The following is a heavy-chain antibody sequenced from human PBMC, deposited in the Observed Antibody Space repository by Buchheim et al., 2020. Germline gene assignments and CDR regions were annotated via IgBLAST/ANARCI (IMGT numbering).Heavy chain of an antibody. CDR1: GGSISSSSYY. CDR2: IYYSGST. D-gene: IGHD3-3*01. V-gene: IGHV4-39*01. CDR3: ASLRYDFWSGYLEYYFDY. J-gene: IGHJ4*02. Sequence: QLQLQESGPGLVKPSETLSLTCTVSGGSISSSSYYWGWIRQPPGKGLEWIGSIYYSGSTYYNPSLKSRVTISVDPSKNQFSLKLSSVTAADTAVYYCASLRYDFWSGYLEYYFDYWGQGTL.